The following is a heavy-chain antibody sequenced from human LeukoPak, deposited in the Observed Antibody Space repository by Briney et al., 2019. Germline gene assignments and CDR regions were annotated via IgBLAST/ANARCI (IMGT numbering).Heavy chain of an antibody. V-gene: IGHV3-30*02. D-gene: IGHD3-22*01. Sequence: GRSLRLSCAASGFTFDDYAMHWVRQAPGKGLEWVAFIRYDGSNKYYADSVKGRFTISRDNSKNTLYLQMNRLRAEDTAVYYCAKDSLYYYDSSGYYYPPDYWGQGTLVTVSS. CDR1: GFTFDDYA. CDR3: AKDSLYYYDSSGYYYPPDY. J-gene: IGHJ4*02. CDR2: IRYDGSNK.